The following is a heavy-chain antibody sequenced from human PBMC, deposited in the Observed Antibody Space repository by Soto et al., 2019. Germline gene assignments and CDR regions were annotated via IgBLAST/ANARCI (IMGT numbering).Heavy chain of an antibody. J-gene: IGHJ4*02. CDR1: GGSISSYY. CDR3: ARVGGDDSSGYGPYFDY. D-gene: IGHD3-22*01. Sequence: SDTLALTCTVSGGSISSYYWSWIRQPPGKGLEWIGYIYYSGSTNYNPSLKSRVTISVDTSKNQFSLKLSSVTAADTAVYYCARVGGDDSSGYGPYFDYWGQGTLVTVSS. CDR2: IYYSGST. V-gene: IGHV4-59*01.